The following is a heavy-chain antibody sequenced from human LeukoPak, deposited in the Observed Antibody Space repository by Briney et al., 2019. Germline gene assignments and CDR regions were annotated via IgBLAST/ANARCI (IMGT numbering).Heavy chain of an antibody. CDR3: AASYGGNAVGPFDI. Sequence: SGTRSLTCAVSGGSFSGYHCSWIRQAPEKVRDWIGEGSQSGGASYNPTVQSRVTISVEMSKSHVSLKLSCVTAADTAMYYCAASYGGNAVGPFDIWGQGTMVTVSS. V-gene: IGHV4-34*01. CDR1: GGSFSGYH. J-gene: IGHJ3*02. D-gene: IGHD4-23*01. CDR2: GSQSGGA.